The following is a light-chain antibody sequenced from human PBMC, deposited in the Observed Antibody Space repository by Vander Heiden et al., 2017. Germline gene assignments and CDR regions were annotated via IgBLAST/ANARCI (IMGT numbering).Light chain of an antibody. Sequence: DIQMTQSPSSLSASVGDRVTITCQASQSISSYLNWYQQKPGKAPKLLIYAASSLQSGVPSRFSGSGSGTDFTLTISSLQPEDFATYYCQQSYSTSPITFGQGTRLEIK. CDR3: QQSYSTSPIT. CDR2: AAS. CDR1: QSISSY. V-gene: IGKV1-39*01. J-gene: IGKJ5*01.